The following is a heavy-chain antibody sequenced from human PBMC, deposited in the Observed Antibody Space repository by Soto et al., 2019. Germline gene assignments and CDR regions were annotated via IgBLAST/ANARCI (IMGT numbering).Heavy chain of an antibody. CDR2: IYYSGST. V-gene: IGHV4-59*01. CDR1: GGSISSYY. J-gene: IGHJ4*02. D-gene: IGHD4-17*01. CDR3: ARTSPGGGLRTFDY. Sequence: SETLSLTCTVSGGSISSYYWSWIRQPPGKGLEWIGYIYYSGSTNYNPSLKSRVTISVDTSKNQFSLKLSSVTAADTAVYYCARTSPGGGLRTFDYWGQGTLVTAPQ.